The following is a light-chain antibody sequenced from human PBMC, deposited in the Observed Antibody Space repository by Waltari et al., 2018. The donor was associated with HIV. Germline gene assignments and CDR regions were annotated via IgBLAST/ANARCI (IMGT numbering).Light chain of an antibody. CDR2: EDN. V-gene: IGLV6-57*03. J-gene: IGLJ3*02. CDR1: SGNIARDY. CDR3: QSCYNTYRV. Sequence: NFMLTQPQSVSDSPGKTVTISCTRSSGNIARDYVHWYQHRPGSAPSLVIYEDNQRPSGVPGRFSGSIDTSANSASLTISGLEPEDEACYYCQSCYNTYRVFGGGTKLTVL.